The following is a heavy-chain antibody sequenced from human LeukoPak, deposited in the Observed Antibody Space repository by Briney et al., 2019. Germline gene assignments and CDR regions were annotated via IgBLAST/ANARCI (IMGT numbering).Heavy chain of an antibody. V-gene: IGHV3-30*01. Sequence: GGSLRPSCAASGFTFSSYAMHWVRQAPGKGLEWVAVISYDGSNKYYADSVKGRFTISRDNSKNTLYLQMNSLRAEDTAVYYCARSPTVATTYFDYWGQGTLVTVSS. CDR2: ISYDGSNK. CDR1: GFTFSSYA. J-gene: IGHJ4*02. D-gene: IGHD5-24*01. CDR3: ARSPTVATTYFDY.